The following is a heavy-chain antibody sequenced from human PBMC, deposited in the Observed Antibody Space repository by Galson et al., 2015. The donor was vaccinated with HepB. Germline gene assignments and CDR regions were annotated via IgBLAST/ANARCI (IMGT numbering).Heavy chain of an antibody. Sequence: SVKVSCKVSGYTLTELSMHWVRQAPGKGLEWMGGFDPEDGETIYAQKFQGRVTMTEDTSTDTAYMELSSLRSEDTAVYYCATRGRIQLWPTRIYDAFDIWGQGTMVTVSS. CDR3: ATRGRIQLWPTRIYDAFDI. CDR1: GYTLTELS. J-gene: IGHJ3*02. D-gene: IGHD5-18*01. CDR2: FDPEDGET. V-gene: IGHV1-24*01.